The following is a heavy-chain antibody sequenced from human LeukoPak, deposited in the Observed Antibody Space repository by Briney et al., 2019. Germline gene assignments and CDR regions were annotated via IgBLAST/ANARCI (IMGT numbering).Heavy chain of an antibody. J-gene: IGHJ4*02. CDR2: IKKDGSEK. Sequence: WGSLRLSCAASGFTFSSYWMSRVRQAPGKGLEWVANIKKDGSEKYYVDSVKGRFTISRDNAKTSLYLQMNSLRAEDTAVYYCARDLSGVTGYTYGRGIDYWGQGTLVTVSS. CDR3: ARDLSGVTGYTYGRGIDY. D-gene: IGHD5-18*01. V-gene: IGHV3-7*01. CDR1: GFTFSSYW.